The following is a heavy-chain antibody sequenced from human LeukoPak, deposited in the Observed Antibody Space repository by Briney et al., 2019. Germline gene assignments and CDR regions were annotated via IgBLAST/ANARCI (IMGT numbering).Heavy chain of an antibody. CDR2: ISAYNGNT. J-gene: IGHJ5*02. CDR3: ARMGPAAAGTTPNWFDP. V-gene: IGHV1-18*01. Sequence: ASVNVSCKASGYTFTSYGISWVRQAPGQGLEGMGWISAYNGNTNYAQKLQGRVTMTTDTSTSTAYMELRSLRSDDTAVYYCARMGPAAAGTTPNWFDPWGQGTLVTVSP. CDR1: GYTFTSYG. D-gene: IGHD6-13*01.